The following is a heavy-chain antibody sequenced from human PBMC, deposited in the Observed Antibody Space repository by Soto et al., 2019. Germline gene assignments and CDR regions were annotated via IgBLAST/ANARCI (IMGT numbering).Heavy chain of an antibody. Sequence: QLQLQESGPGLVKPSETLSLTCTVSGGSISSSSYYWGWIRQPPGKGLEWIGRIYYSGSTYYNPSLKSRVTISVDTSKNQFSLKLSSVTAADTAVYYCARHWGTYFDYWGQGTLVTVSS. CDR1: GGSISSSSYY. D-gene: IGHD3-16*01. CDR2: IYYSGST. CDR3: ARHWGTYFDY. V-gene: IGHV4-39*01. J-gene: IGHJ4*02.